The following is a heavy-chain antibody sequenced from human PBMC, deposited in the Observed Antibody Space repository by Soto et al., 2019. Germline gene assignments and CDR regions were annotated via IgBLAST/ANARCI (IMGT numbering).Heavy chain of an antibody. CDR2: INTYNCNT. J-gene: IGHJ6*02. Sequence: QVQLVQSGAEVKNPGASVKVSCKTFGYTFTSYGIGWARQAPGQGLEWMGWINTYNCNTNYAQNLQGRVTLTTDTSMSTAYMELRSLRSNDTAIYYCAMVDVYVTPSPQDVWGQGTTGTVSS. V-gene: IGHV1-18*01. CDR3: AMVDVYVTPSPQDV. D-gene: IGHD3-16*01. CDR1: GYTFTSYG.